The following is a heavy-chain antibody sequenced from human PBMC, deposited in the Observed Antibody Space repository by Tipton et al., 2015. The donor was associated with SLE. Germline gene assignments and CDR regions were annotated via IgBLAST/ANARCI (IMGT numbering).Heavy chain of an antibody. Sequence: AVSGFTFSSYWMSWVRQAPGKGLEWVANIKQDGSEKYYVDSVKGRFTISRDNAKNSLYLQMNSLRAEDTAVYYCARVIPITIFGVVDYNWFDPWGQGTLVTVSS. V-gene: IGHV3-7*01. CDR2: IKQDGSEK. CDR3: ARVIPITIFGVVDYNWFDP. J-gene: IGHJ5*02. D-gene: IGHD3-3*01. CDR1: GFTFSSYW.